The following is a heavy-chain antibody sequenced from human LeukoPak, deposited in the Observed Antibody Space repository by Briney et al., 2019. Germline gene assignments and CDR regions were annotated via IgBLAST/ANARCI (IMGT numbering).Heavy chain of an antibody. J-gene: IGHJ4*02. D-gene: IGHD6-19*01. CDR1: GFTFSDYY. CDR3: ARESFSSLDY. V-gene: IGHV3-11*01. Sequence: PGGSLRLSCAASGFTFSDYYMSWIRQAPGKGPEWVSYISSSGSTIYYADSVRGRFTISRDNAKNSLSLQMNSLRAEDTAVYYCARESFSSLDYWGQGTLVTVSS. CDR2: ISSSGSTI.